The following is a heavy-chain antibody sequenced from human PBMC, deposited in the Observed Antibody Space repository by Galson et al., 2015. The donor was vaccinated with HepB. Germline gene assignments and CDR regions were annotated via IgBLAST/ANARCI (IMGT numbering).Heavy chain of an antibody. CDR1: GFTFSSYA. V-gene: IGHV3-23*01. CDR3: ARKYYHRNDY. CDR2: ISVSGDKT. D-gene: IGHD2-2*01. Sequence: LRLSCAASGFTFSSYAMSWVRQAPGKGLEWVSSISVSGDKTYDADSVKGRFTLSRDNSKNTLYLQMNSLRAEDTAVYYCARKYYHRNDYWGQGTLVTVSS. J-gene: IGHJ4*02.